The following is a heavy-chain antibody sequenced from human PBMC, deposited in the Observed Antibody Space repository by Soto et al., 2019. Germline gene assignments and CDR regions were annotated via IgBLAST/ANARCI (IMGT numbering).Heavy chain of an antibody. CDR1: GYTFTSYG. D-gene: IGHD3-9*01. V-gene: IGHV1-18*01. CDR2: ISASNGNT. Sequence: QVQLLQSGAEVKKPGASVKVSCKASGYTFTSYGISWVRQAPGQGLEWMGWISASNGNTNYAQKLQGSVTVTPDTSTSTAYMELRSLRSDDTAVYYCARDIPDYDILTGYYPGDAFDIWGQGTMVTVSS. CDR3: ARDIPDYDILTGYYPGDAFDI. J-gene: IGHJ3*02.